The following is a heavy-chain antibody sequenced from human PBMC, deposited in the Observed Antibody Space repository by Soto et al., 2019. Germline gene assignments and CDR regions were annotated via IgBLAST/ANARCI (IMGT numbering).Heavy chain of an antibody. CDR2: ISAYNGNT. V-gene: IGHV1-18*01. D-gene: IGHD6-13*01. Sequence: ASVKVSCKASGYTFTSYGISWVRQAPGQGLEWMGWISAYNGNTNYAQKLQGRVTMTTDTSTSTAYMELRSLRSDDTAVYYCARRIAAAGTLRAFDIWGQGTMVPVSS. J-gene: IGHJ3*02. CDR3: ARRIAAAGTLRAFDI. CDR1: GYTFTSYG.